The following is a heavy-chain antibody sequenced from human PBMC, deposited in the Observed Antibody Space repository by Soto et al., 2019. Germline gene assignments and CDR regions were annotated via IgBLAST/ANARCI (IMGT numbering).Heavy chain of an antibody. D-gene: IGHD2-2*01. J-gene: IGHJ6*03. Sequence: QLQLQESGPGLVKPSETLSLTCTVSGGSISSSSYYWGWIRQPPGKGMEWIGSIYYSGSTYYNPSHKSRVTITVATSKNQFSVKLSTVTAADTAVYYCASHPSTRYDYYYMDVWGKGTTVTVSS. V-gene: IGHV4-39*01. CDR2: IYYSGST. CDR3: ASHPSTRYDYYYMDV. CDR1: GGSISSSSYY.